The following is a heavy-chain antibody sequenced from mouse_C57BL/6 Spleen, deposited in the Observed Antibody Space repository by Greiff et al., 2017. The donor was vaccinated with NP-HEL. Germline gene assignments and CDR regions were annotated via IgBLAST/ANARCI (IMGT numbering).Heavy chain of an antibody. CDR1: GYAFRSSW. V-gene: IGHV1-82*01. CDR2: IYPGAGDT. CDR3: ARSRGGGNLDY. Sequence: QVQLQQSGPELVKPGASVKISCKASGYAFRSSWMNWVKPRPGKGLEWIGRIYPGAGDTHYNGKFKGKATLTADKSSSTAYMQLSSLTSEDSAVYFCARSRGGGNLDYWGQGTTLTVSS. J-gene: IGHJ2*01.